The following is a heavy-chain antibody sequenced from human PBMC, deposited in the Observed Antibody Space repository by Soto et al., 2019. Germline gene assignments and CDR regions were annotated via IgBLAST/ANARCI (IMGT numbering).Heavy chain of an antibody. CDR2: ISYDGSNK. D-gene: IGHD6-13*01. V-gene: IGHV3-30*18. CDR1: GFTSSSYG. J-gene: IGHJ4*02. Sequence: QVQLVESGGGVVQPGRSLRLSCAASGFTSSSYGMHWVRQAPGKGLEWVAVISYDGSNKYYADSVKGRFTISRDNSKNTLYLQMNSLRAEDTAVYYCAKPLSSSWYWGFDYWGQGTLVTVSS. CDR3: AKPLSSSWYWGFDY.